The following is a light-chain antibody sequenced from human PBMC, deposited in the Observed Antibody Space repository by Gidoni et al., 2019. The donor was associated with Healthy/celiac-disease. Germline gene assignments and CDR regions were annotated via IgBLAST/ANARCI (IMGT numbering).Light chain of an antibody. CDR1: QSVSSY. Sequence: ENVLTQSPATLSLSPGERATPSCRASQSVSSYLAWYQQKPGQAPRLLIYDASNRATGIPARFSGSGSGTDFTLTSSSLEPEDVAVYYCQQRSNWWTFGQGTKVEIK. CDR3: QQRSNWWT. J-gene: IGKJ1*01. V-gene: IGKV3-11*01. CDR2: DAS.